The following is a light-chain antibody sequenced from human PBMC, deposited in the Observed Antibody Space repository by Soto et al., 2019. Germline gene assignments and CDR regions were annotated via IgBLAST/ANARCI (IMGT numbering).Light chain of an antibody. CDR3: HKYNSFPPT. J-gene: IGKJ4*01. V-gene: IGKV1-27*01. CDR1: QDITIG. Sequence: QMTQSPSSLSASVGDTVTITCRASQDITIGVAWYQQKPGKPPSLLISDASTLHSGVPSRFSGSGYATDFTLTISNLQPEDVATYYCHKYNSFPPTFGGGTKVDVK. CDR2: DAS.